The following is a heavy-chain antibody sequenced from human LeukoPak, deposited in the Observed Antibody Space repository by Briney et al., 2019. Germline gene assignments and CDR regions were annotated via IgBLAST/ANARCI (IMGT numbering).Heavy chain of an antibody. CDR2: IYSGGST. CDR3: ARPYYYDSSGYYYDY. J-gene: IGHJ4*02. D-gene: IGHD3-22*01. CDR1: GFTVSSNY. V-gene: IGHV3-53*01. Sequence: GGSLRLSRAASGFTVSSNYMSWVRQAPGKGLEWVSVIYSGGSTYYADSVKGRFTISRDNSKNTLYLQMNSLRAEDTAVYYCARPYYYDSSGYYYDYWGQGTLVTVSS.